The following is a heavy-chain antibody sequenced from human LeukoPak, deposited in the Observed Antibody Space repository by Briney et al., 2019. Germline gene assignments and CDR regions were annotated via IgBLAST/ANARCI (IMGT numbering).Heavy chain of an antibody. D-gene: IGHD1-26*01. CDR1: GYTFTSYD. CDR3: ARDCIVGATRATWFDP. V-gene: IGHV1-8*01. Sequence: ASVKVSCKASGYTFTSYDINWVRQATGQGLEWMGWMNPNSGNTGYAQKFQGRVTMTRNTSISTAYMELSSLRSEDTAVYYCARDCIVGATRATWFDPWGQGTLVTVSS. J-gene: IGHJ5*02. CDR2: MNPNSGNT.